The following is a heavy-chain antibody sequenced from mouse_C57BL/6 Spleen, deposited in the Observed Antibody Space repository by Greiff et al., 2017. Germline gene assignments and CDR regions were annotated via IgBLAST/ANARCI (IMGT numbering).Heavy chain of an antibody. CDR3: ARELRGFAY. V-gene: IGHV1-69*01. J-gene: IGHJ3*01. D-gene: IGHD1-1*01. CDR2: IDPSDSYT. CDR1: GYTFTSYW. Sequence: VQLQQPGAELVMPGASVKLSCKASGYTFTSYWMHWVKQRPGQGLEWIGEIDPSDSYTNYNQKFKGKSTLTVDKSSSTAYMQLSSLTSADSAVYYCARELRGFAYWGQGTLVTVSA.